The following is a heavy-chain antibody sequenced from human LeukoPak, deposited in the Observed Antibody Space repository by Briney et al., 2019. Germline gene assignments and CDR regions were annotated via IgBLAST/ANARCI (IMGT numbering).Heavy chain of an antibody. CDR2: ISGSGGST. Sequence: GGSLRLSCAASGSTFSSYAMSWVRQAPGKGLEWVSAISGSGGSTYYADSVKGRFTISRDNSKNTLYLQMNSLRAEDTAVYYCRGWEPRTKGANWFDPWGQGTLVTVSS. V-gene: IGHV3-23*01. D-gene: IGHD1-26*01. J-gene: IGHJ5*02. CDR1: GSTFSSYA. CDR3: RGWEPRTKGANWFDP.